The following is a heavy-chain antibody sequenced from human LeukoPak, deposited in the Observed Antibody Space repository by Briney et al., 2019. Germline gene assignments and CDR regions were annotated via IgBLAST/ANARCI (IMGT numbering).Heavy chain of an antibody. CDR1: GFTFSSYW. V-gene: IGHV3-74*01. D-gene: IGHD3-10*01. CDR3: ASTTWFQYYFDY. Sequence: AGSLRLSCAASGFTFSSYWMHWVRQAPGKGLVWVSRINSDGRSTSYADSVKGRFTISRDNAKNTLYLQMNSLRVEDTAVYYCASTTWFQYYFDYWGQGALVTVSS. CDR2: INSDGRST. J-gene: IGHJ4*02.